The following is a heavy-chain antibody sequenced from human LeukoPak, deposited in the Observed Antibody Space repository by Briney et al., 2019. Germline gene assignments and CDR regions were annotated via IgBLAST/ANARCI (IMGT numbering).Heavy chain of an antibody. CDR1: GYSFSTSY. CDR2: IDPADSYS. V-gene: IGHV5-10-1*01. Sequence: GESLGISCRTSGYSFSTSYIAWVRQRPGKGLEWMGKIDPADSYSSYSPSFQGHVTFSVDKSISTAYLQWSSLKASDSAIYYCARLSGYYYGEDDFWGQGTLVTVSS. CDR3: ARLSGYYYGEDDF. D-gene: IGHD5-12*01. J-gene: IGHJ4*02.